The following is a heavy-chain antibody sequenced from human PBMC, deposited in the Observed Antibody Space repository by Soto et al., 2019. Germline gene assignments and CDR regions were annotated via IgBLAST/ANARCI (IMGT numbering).Heavy chain of an antibody. CDR1: GFTFSSYS. J-gene: IGHJ6*02. V-gene: IGHV3-21*01. CDR3: ARDKKSVDGTFLYCYGIDV. Sequence: SLRLSCAASGFTFSSYSMNWVRQAPGKGLEWVSSISSSSSYIYYADSVKGRFTISRDNAKNSLYLQMNSLRAEDTAVYYCARDKKSVDGTFLYCYGIDVWGRGTTVTVSS. D-gene: IGHD6-19*01. CDR2: ISSSSSYI.